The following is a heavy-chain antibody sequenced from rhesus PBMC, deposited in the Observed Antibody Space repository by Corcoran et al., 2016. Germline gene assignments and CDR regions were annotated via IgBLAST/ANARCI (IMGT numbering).Heavy chain of an antibody. D-gene: IGHD3-16*01. CDR3: VRDYYSGSLGYFDY. V-gene: IGHV4-93*01. J-gene: IGHJ4*01. Sequence: QVQLQESGPAVVKPSETLFLACGVSGGSISSSDWCGWIRQSPGTGLEGVGSIYGSTGRTTYSPSLKSRVTISKDTSKNQFSLRLSSVTAADTAIYYCVRDYYSGSLGYFDYWGQGVLVTVSA. CDR2: IYGSTGRT. CDR1: GGSISSSDW.